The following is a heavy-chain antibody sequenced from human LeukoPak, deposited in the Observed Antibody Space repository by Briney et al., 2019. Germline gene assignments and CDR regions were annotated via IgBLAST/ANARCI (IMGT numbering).Heavy chain of an antibody. D-gene: IGHD6-25*01. V-gene: IGHV4-34*01. CDR3: ARGRTLWLIAAAFDY. CDR2: INHSGST. CDR1: GGSFSGYY. J-gene: IGHJ4*02. Sequence: SETLSLTCAVYGGSFSGYYWSWIRQPPGKGLEWIGEINHSGSTSYNPSLKSRVTISVDTSKNQFSLKLSSVTAADTAVYYCARGRTLWLIAAAFDYWGQGTLVTVSS.